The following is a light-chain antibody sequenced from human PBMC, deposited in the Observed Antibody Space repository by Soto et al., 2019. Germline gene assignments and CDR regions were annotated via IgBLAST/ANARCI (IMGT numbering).Light chain of an antibody. V-gene: IGKV1-5*03. CDR2: RAS. J-gene: IGKJ1*01. Sequence: DIQMTKSSPTLSASVGDRVTISCRASESINNWLAWYQHKPGKAPKLLIYRASSLGSGVPSRFSGSGSGTEFTLTISSLQPADFATYYCQQYKSPPWTFAQGTKVAIK. CDR1: ESINNW. CDR3: QQYKSPPWT.